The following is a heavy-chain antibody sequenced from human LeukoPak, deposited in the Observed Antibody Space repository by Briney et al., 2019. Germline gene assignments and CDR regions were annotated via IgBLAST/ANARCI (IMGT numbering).Heavy chain of an antibody. CDR3: ARSPYYDYVWGSYRPGDYFDY. V-gene: IGHV4-59*01. J-gene: IGHJ4*02. CDR1: GGSISGYY. CDR2: IYYSGST. D-gene: IGHD3-16*02. Sequence: SETLSLTCTVSGGSISGYYWSWIRQPPGKGPEWIGYIYYSGSTNYNPSLKSRVTISVDTSKNQFSLKLSSVTAADTAVYYCARSPYYDYVWGSYRPGDYFDYWGQGTLVTVSS.